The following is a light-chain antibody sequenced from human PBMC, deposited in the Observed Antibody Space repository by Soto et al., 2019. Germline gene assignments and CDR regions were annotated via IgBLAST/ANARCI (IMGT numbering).Light chain of an antibody. CDR1: QRVSGGF. Sequence: DIVLPQSPATLSLSPGERATLYCGASQRVSGGFLAWYQQKPGLAPRLILYDTSFRATGIPVRFSGSGSGTGFTLTISSLDPEVFAVYYCQQYGSSPSFGQWTKVDIK. J-gene: IGKJ1*01. CDR3: QQYGSSPS. CDR2: DTS. V-gene: IGKV3D-20*01.